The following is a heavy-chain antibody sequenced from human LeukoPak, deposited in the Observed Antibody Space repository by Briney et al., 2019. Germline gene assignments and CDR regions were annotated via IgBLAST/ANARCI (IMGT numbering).Heavy chain of an antibody. J-gene: IGHJ4*02. D-gene: IGHD3-22*01. CDR3: ASSHVEYDSSGYYLDY. V-gene: IGHV1-69*05. CDR1: GGTFSSYA. Sequence: GSSVKVSCKASGGTFSSYAISWVRQAPGQGLEWMGGIIPIFGTANYAQKFQGRATITTDESTSTAYMELSSLRSEDTAVYYCASSHVEYDSSGYYLDYWGRGTLVTVSS. CDR2: IIPIFGTA.